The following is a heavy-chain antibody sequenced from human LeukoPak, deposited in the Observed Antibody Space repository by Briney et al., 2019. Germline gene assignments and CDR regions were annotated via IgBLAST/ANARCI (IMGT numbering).Heavy chain of an antibody. J-gene: IGHJ5*02. CDR1: GFTFSSFW. CDR3: ARDRLTGGRAP. D-gene: IGHD2-21*01. V-gene: IGHV3-7*01. Sequence: GGSLRLSCAGSGFTFSSFWMTWVRQAPGKGLEWVANIKQDGSEKYYVDSVKGRFTISRDNAKNSLYLQMNSLRAEDTAVYYCARDRLTGGRAPWGQGTLVTVSS. CDR2: IKQDGSEK.